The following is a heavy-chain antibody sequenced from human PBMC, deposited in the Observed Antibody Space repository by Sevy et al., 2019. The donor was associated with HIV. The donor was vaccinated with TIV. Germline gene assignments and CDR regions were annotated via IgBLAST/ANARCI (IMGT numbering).Heavy chain of an antibody. V-gene: IGHV3-30*18. D-gene: IGHD6-19*01. J-gene: IGHJ6*02. CDR1: GFTFSSYG. Sequence: GGSLRLSCAASGFTFSSYGMHWVRQAPGKGLEWVAVISYDGSNKYYADSVKGRFTISRDNSKNTLYLQMNSLRAEDTAVYYCAKAPTSGWYGVYYYYAMDVWGQGTTVTVSS. CDR2: ISYDGSNK. CDR3: AKAPTSGWYGVYYYYAMDV.